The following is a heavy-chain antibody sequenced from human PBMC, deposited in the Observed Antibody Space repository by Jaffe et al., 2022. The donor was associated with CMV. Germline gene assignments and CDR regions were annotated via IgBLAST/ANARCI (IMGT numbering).Heavy chain of an antibody. D-gene: IGHD3-10*01. CDR3: ARAVPLEVWYAKFAFDI. CDR2: INHSGST. V-gene: IGHV4-34*01. CDR1: GGSFSGYY. J-gene: IGHJ3*02. Sequence: QVQLQQWGAGLLKPSETLSLTCAVYGGSFSGYYWSWIRQPPGKGLEWIGEINHSGSTNYNPSLKSRVTISVDTSKNQFSLKLSSVTAADTAVYYCARAVPLEVWYAKFAFDIWGQGTMVTVSS.